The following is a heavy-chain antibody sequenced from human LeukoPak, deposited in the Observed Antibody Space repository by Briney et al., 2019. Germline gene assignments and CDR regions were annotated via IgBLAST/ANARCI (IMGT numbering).Heavy chain of an antibody. CDR2: ISSSSSYI. Sequence: GGPLRLSCAASGFTFSSYSMNWVRQAPGKGLEWVSSISSSSSYIYYADSVKGRFTISRDNAKNSLYLQMNSLRAEETAVYYCWRSRIEILGTYYFDYWGQGTLVTVSS. V-gene: IGHV3-21*01. J-gene: IGHJ4*01. CDR3: WRSRIEILGTYYFDY. CDR1: GFTFSSYS. D-gene: IGHD3-3*01.